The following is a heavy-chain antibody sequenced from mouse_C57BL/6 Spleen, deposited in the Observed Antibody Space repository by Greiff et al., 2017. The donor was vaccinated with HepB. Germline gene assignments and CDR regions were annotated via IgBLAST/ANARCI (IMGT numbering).Heavy chain of an antibody. V-gene: IGHV1-64*01. CDR3: ARAGLRGDWYFDV. D-gene: IGHD3-1*01. J-gene: IGHJ1*03. CDR1: GYTFTSYW. CDR2: IHPNSGST. Sequence: QVQLQQPGAELVKPGASVKLSCKASGYTFTSYWMHWVKQRPGQGLEWIGMIHPNSGSTNYNVKFKSKATLTVDKSSSTAYMQLSSLTSEDSAVYYCARAGLRGDWYFDVWGTGTTVTVSS.